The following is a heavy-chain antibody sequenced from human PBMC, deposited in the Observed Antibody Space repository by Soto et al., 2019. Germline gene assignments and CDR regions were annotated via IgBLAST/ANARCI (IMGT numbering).Heavy chain of an antibody. CDR3: VKETYYYDVSSYYHLGS. J-gene: IGHJ5*02. CDR1: GFTFDDYN. D-gene: IGHD3-22*01. V-gene: IGHV3-43*01. CDR2: ISRDGTNT. Sequence: GGSLRLSCAASGFTFDDYNMHWVRQAPGKGLEWVSLISRDGTNTNYAESVKGRFTISRDNSKNSLYLQMNSLRTEDTALYYCVKETYYYDVSSYYHLGSWGQGT.